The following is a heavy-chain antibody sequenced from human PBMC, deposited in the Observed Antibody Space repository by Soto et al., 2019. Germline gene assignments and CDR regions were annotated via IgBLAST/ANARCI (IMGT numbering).Heavy chain of an antibody. CDR2: INPSGGST. CDR1: GYTFTSYY. V-gene: IGHV1-46*01. CDR3: ARAGPYYYDSSGAEY. Sequence: QVQLVQSGAEVKKPGASVKVSCKASGYTFTSYYMHWVRQAPGQGLEWMGIINPSGGSTSYAQKFQGRVTVTRDTSTSTVYMELSSLRSEDTAVYYCARAGPYYYDSSGAEYWGQGTLVTVSS. D-gene: IGHD3-22*01. J-gene: IGHJ4*02.